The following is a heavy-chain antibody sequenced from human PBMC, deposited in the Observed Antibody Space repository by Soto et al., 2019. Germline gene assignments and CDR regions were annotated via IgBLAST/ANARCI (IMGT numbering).Heavy chain of an antibody. V-gene: IGHV1-8*01. CDR3: ARGTVTTTFWFDP. Sequence: ASVKVSCKASGYTFTSYDINWVRQATGQGLEWMGWMNPNSGKTGYAQKFQARVTMTRNTSISTAYMELSSLRSEDTAVYYCARGTVTTTFWFDPWGQGTLVTVSS. D-gene: IGHD4-17*01. CDR1: GYTFTSYD. J-gene: IGHJ5*02. CDR2: MNPNSGKT.